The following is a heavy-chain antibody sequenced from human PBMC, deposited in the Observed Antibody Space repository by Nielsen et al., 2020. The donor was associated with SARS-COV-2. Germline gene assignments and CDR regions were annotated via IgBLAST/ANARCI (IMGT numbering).Heavy chain of an antibody. J-gene: IGHJ3*02. CDR2: ISSSSSTL. V-gene: IGHV3-48*01. D-gene: IGHD2-2*02. CDR1: GFTFRSYG. CDR3: ARDLGYCYSTSCYTLAFDI. Sequence: GESLKISCAASGFTFRSYGMNWVRQAPGKGLEWVSYISSSSSTLYYADSVKGRFTISRDNAKNSLYLQMNSLRVEDTAVYYCARDLGYCYSTSCYTLAFDIWGQGTMVTVSS.